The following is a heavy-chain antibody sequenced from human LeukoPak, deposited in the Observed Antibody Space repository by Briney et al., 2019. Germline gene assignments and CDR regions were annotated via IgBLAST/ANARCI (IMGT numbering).Heavy chain of an antibody. V-gene: IGHV1-69*06. CDR3: ASEIGLSGGYYFDY. Sequence: SVKVSCKASGGTFSSYAISWVRQAPGQGLEWMGGIIPIFGTANYAQKFQGRVTITADKSTSTAYMELSSLRSEDTAVCYCASEIGLSGGYYFDYWGQGTLVTVSS. D-gene: IGHD3-16*01. CDR1: GGTFSSYA. J-gene: IGHJ4*02. CDR2: IIPIFGTA.